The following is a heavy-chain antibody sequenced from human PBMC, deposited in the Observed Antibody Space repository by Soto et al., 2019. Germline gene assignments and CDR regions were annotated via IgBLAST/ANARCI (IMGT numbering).Heavy chain of an antibody. CDR3: ARDGGYTSDY. J-gene: IGHJ4*02. D-gene: IGHD5-12*01. Sequence: ASVKVSCKASGYTFTSYGISWVRQAPGQGLEWMGWISDYNGNTNYAQKLQGRVTMTTDTSTSTAYMKMRSLKSDDTAVYYCARDGGYTSDYWGQGTLVTVSS. V-gene: IGHV1-18*01. CDR2: ISDYNGNT. CDR1: GYTFTSYG.